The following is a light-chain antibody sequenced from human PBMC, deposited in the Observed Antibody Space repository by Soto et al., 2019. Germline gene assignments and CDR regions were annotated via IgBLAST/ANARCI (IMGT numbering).Light chain of an antibody. CDR3: QQYGSSPET. Sequence: EIVMTQSPATLSVSPGERATLSCRASQSVSSNLAWYQQKPGQAPRLLIYEASRRATGIPDRFSGSGSGTDFTLTISRLEPEDFAVYYCQQYGSSPETFGQGTKVDIK. J-gene: IGKJ1*01. CDR1: QSVSSN. V-gene: IGKV3-20*01. CDR2: EAS.